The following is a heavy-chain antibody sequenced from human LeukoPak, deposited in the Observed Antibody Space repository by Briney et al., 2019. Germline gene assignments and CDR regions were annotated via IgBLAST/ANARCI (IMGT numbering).Heavy chain of an antibody. J-gene: IGHJ4*02. D-gene: IGHD6-13*01. V-gene: IGHV3-74*01. Sequence: GGSLRLSCAVSGFTFSNYWMHSVRQAPGQGLVWVSRINSYGSITSYADSVKGRFTISRDNAKNTLYLQMNSLRAEDTAVYYCASGIAAAGWDFDYWGQGTLVTVSS. CDR1: GFTFSNYW. CDR3: ASGIAAAGWDFDY. CDR2: INSYGSIT.